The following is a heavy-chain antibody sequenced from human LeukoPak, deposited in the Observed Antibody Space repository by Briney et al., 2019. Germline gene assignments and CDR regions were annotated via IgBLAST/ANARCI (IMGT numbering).Heavy chain of an antibody. D-gene: IGHD6-19*01. J-gene: IGHJ4*02. V-gene: IGHV3-23*01. CDR3: AKNPLGYSCGWYDDY. Sequence: PGGSLRLSCAASGFTFSSYAMSWVRQAPGKGLEWVSAISGSGGSTYYADSVKGRFTISRDNSKNTLYLQMDSLRAEDTAVYYCAKNPLGYSCGWYDDYWGQGTLVTVSS. CDR2: ISGSGGST. CDR1: GFTFSSYA.